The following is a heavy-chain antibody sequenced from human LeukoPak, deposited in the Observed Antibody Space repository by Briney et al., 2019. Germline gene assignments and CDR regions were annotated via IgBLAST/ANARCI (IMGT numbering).Heavy chain of an antibody. CDR3: AKHGRGNNSRDYFDY. V-gene: IGHV3-21*04. Sequence: KAGGSLRLSCAASGFTFSSYSMNWVRQAPGKGLEWVSSISSSSSYIYYADSVKGRFTISRDNAKNSLYLQMNSLRAEDTAVYHCAKHGRGNNSRDYFDYWGQGTLVTVSS. CDR2: ISSSSSYI. CDR1: GFTFSSYS. J-gene: IGHJ4*02. D-gene: IGHD5-12*01.